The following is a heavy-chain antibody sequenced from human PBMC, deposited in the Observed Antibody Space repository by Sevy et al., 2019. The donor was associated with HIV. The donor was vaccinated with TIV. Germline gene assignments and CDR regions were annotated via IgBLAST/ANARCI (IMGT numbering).Heavy chain of an antibody. D-gene: IGHD6-13*01. J-gene: IGHJ3*01. CDR1: GFTLFSHV. CDR3: ATGTTDSSISWVFDV. Sequence: GGSLRLSCAASGFTLFSHVMSWVRQAPGKGLEWVSGLSGSGGTTYYADSVKGRFSISRDNSKNKLYLQMSSLRIEDTAVYYCATGTTDSSISWVFDVWGQGPMVTVSS. V-gene: IGHV3-23*01. CDR2: LSGSGGTT.